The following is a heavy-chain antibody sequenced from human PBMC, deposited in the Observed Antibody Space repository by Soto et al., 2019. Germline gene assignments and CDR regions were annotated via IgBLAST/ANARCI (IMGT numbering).Heavy chain of an antibody. J-gene: IGHJ4*02. CDR3: ARADAPYYYDYSGFYFGY. V-gene: IGHV4-61*05. D-gene: IGHD3-22*01. CDR1: GGSVTASNY. CDR2: TA. Sequence: QLQLEESGPGLVKPSETLSLTCTVSGGSVTASNYWGWIRQPPGKGLEWIGSTASYNPSLKSRVNISVDTSKNQFSLKLNSVPTADTAVYYCARADAPYYYDYSGFYFGYWGQGTLVTVSP.